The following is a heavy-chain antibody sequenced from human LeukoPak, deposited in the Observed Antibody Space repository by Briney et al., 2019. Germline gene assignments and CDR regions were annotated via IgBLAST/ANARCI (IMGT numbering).Heavy chain of an antibody. J-gene: IGHJ4*02. CDR1: GFTFSSYG. D-gene: IGHD6-13*01. Sequence: GGTLRLSCAASGFTFSSYGMSWVRQAPGKGLEWVSAISGSGGSTYYADSVKGRFTISRDNSKNTLYLQMNSLRAEDTAVYYCAKLPGIAAAGPDDYFDYWGQGTLVTVSS. V-gene: IGHV3-23*01. CDR3: AKLPGIAAAGPDDYFDY. CDR2: ISGSGGST.